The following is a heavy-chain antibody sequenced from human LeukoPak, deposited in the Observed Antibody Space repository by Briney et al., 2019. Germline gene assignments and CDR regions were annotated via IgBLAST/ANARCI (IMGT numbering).Heavy chain of an antibody. J-gene: IGHJ4*02. CDR2: IRSKANTYAT. V-gene: IGHV3-73*01. CDR3: CSRMGTGDY. D-gene: IGHD1-1*01. CDR1: GFTFSDSA. Sequence: PGGSLRLSCAASGFTFSDSALHWVRQASGKGLEWVGRIRSKANTYATAYAASVKGRFTISRDDSKNTAYLQMNSLKTEDTAVYYCCSRMGTGDYWGQGTLVTVSS.